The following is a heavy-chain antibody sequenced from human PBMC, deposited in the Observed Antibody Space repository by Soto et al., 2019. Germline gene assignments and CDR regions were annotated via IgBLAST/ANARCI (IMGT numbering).Heavy chain of an antibody. Sequence: RLSCTGSGFTFGDYAMNWFRQAPGKGLEWVGFIRSKTYGGTTEYAASVKGRFTISRDDSKSIAYLQMNSLKTEDTAVYYCTREVNYYDSGGAYFMQSFDDWGQGTLVTVSS. V-gene: IGHV3-49*03. CDR2: IRSKTYGGTT. CDR1: GFTFGDYA. J-gene: IGHJ4*02. CDR3: TREVNYYDSGGAYFMQSFDD. D-gene: IGHD3-22*01.